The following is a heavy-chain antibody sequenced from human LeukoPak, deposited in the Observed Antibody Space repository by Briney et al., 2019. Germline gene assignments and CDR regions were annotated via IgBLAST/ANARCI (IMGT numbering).Heavy chain of an antibody. CDR1: GGSISSYY. D-gene: IGHD3-10*01. Sequence: PSETLSLTCTVSGGSISSYYGSWIRQPPGKGLEWIGYIYYSGSTNYNPSLKSRVTISVDTSKNQFSLMLSSVTAADTAVYYCARGGDYGSGSYYRNWGQGTLVTVSS. J-gene: IGHJ4*02. CDR2: IYYSGST. V-gene: IGHV4-59*01. CDR3: ARGGDYGSGSYYRN.